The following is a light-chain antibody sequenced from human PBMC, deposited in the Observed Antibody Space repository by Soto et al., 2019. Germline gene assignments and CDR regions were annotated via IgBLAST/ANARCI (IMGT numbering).Light chain of an antibody. V-gene: IGKV2-28*01. CDR3: MQALQTPLT. J-gene: IGKJ4*01. CDR2: LGS. CDR1: QSLLHSNGYNY. Sequence: DIVMTQSPLSLPVTPGEPASISCRSSQSLLHSNGYNYLDWYLQKPGQSPQLLIYLGSNRASGVPDRVSGSGSGTDFTLKISRVEAEDVGVYYGMQALQTPLTVGGGTKVEIK.